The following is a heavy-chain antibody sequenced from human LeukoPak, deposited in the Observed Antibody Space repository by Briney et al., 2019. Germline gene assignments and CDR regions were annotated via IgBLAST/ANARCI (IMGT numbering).Heavy chain of an antibody. D-gene: IGHD1-26*01. Sequence: SETLSLTCGVSGGSFSSNNWWSLVRQPPGQGLEWIGEISLTGETNYNPSLNGRVTMSLDESRNQLSLDLTSVTAADTAIYYCPRECGAFCPFGYWGQGTLVIVPT. CDR1: GGSFSSNNW. J-gene: IGHJ4*02. V-gene: IGHV4-4*02. CDR3: PRECGAFCPFGY. CDR2: ISLTGET.